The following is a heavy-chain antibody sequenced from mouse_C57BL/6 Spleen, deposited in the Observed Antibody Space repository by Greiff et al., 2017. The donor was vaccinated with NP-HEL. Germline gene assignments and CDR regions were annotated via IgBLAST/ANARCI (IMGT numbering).Heavy chain of an antibody. D-gene: IGHD3-2*02. V-gene: IGHV1-50*01. CDR3: ARDSSGFPAWCAY. J-gene: IGHJ3*01. CDR1: GYTFTSYW. Sequence: QVQLQQPGAELVKPGASVKLSCKASGYTFTSYWMQWVKQRPGQGLEWIGEIDPSDSYTNYNQKFKGKATLTVDTSSSTAYMQLSSLTSEDSAVYYGARDSSGFPAWCAYWGQGTLVTVSA. CDR2: IDPSDSYT.